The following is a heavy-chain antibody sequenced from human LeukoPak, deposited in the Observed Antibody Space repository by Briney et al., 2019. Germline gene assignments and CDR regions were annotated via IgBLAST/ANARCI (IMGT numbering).Heavy chain of an antibody. Sequence: ASVKVSCKASGGTFSSYAISWMRQAPGQGLEWMGGIIPLFGTRNFALKFKGRVTITTGESTSTAYMELSSLRSEDTAVYYCARGHAMVSIVVVPAVRNWFDPWGQGTLVTVSS. D-gene: IGHD2-2*01. J-gene: IGHJ5*02. CDR1: GGTFSSYA. CDR3: ARGHAMVSIVVVPAVRNWFDP. V-gene: IGHV1-69*05. CDR2: IIPLFGTR.